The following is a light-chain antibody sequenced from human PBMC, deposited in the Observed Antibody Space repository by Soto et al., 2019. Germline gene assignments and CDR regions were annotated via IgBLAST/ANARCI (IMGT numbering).Light chain of an antibody. CDR2: AAS. J-gene: IGKJ3*01. CDR1: QNINIY. CDR3: QQSYTSPPFT. V-gene: IGKV1-39*01. Sequence: DIQMTQSPSALSASVGDRVTITCRASQNINIYSHWYQQKPGKAPELLIFAASSVRSGVPSRFSGSGSGTEFTLAISSLQPEDVATYYCQQSYTSPPFTFGPGTKVDIK.